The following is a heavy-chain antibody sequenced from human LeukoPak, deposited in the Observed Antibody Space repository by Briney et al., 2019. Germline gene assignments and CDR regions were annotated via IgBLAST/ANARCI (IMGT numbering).Heavy chain of an antibody. V-gene: IGHV3-7*01. CDR1: GFTFSSYW. J-gene: IGHJ4*02. CDR3: ARETAHCGGDCYDY. CDR2: IKQDGSEK. Sequence: GSLRLSCAASGFTFSSYWMSWVRQAPGKGLEWVANIKQDGSEKYYVDSVKGRFTISRDNAKNSLYLQMNSLRAEDTAVYYCARETAHCGGDCYDYWGQGTLVTVSS. D-gene: IGHD2-21*02.